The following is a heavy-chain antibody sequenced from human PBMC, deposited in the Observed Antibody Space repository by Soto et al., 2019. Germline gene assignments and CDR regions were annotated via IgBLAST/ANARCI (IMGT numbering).Heavy chain of an antibody. V-gene: IGHV1-3*01. Sequence: QVQLVQSGAEVKKPGASVKVSCKASGYTFTSYAMHWVRQAPGQRLEWMGSINAGNGNTKYSQKFQGRVTITRDTSASTAYMELSSLRSDDTAVYYCARDLPPVDYWGQGTLVTVSS. CDR1: GYTFTSYA. CDR2: INAGNGNT. J-gene: IGHJ4*02. CDR3: ARDLPPVDY.